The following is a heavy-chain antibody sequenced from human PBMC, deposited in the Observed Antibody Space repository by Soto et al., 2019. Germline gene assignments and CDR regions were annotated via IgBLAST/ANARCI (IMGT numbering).Heavy chain of an antibody. CDR2: IYYSGNT. J-gene: IGHJ4*02. V-gene: IGHV4-59*08. Sequence: QVQLQESGPGLVKPSETLSLTCTVSGGSISSYYWSWIRRPPGKGLEWIGYIYYSGNTNYNPSLKSRLPISVDTSKNQFSLKLSSVTAADTAVYYCARHPPYSAFDYWGQGTLVTVSS. D-gene: IGHD3-16*01. CDR3: ARHPPYSAFDY. CDR1: GGSISSYY.